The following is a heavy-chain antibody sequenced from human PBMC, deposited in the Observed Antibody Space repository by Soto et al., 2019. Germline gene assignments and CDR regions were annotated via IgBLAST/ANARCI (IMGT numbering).Heavy chain of an antibody. J-gene: IGHJ6*02. CDR2: IYHSWST. D-gene: IGHD1-1*01. CDR3: ARETPNNDGPYGTDV. Sequence: PSETLSLTCAVPVGSISSGGYSLSWIRQPAGKGLEWIGYIYHSWSTYYNPSLKSRVTISVDRSKNQFSLKLSSVTAADTAVYYCARETPNNDGPYGTDVWGQGTKVTVSS. V-gene: IGHV4-30-2*01. CDR1: VGSISSGGYS.